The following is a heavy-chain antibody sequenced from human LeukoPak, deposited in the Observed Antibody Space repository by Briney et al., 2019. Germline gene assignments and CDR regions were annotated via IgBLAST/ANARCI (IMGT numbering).Heavy chain of an antibody. J-gene: IGHJ3*02. CDR3: ARGGSTVTTFYDAFDI. CDR1: GYTFTSYY. V-gene: IGHV1-46*01. D-gene: IGHD4-17*01. CDR2: INPSGGST. Sequence: ASVKVSCKASGYTFTSYYMHWVRQAPGQGLEWMGIINPSGGSTSYAQKFQGRVTMTRDMSTSTVYMELSSLRSEDTAVYYCARGGSTVTTFYDAFDIWGQGTMVTVSS.